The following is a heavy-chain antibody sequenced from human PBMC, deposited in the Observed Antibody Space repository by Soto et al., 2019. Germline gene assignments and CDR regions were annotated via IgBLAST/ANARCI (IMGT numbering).Heavy chain of an antibody. CDR3: ARVSRSSSWYNYYYYGMDV. J-gene: IGHJ6*02. V-gene: IGHV1-69*13. Sequence: SVKVSCKASGGTFSSYAISWLRQAPGQGLEWMGGIIPIFGTANYAQKFQGRVTITADESTSTAYMEPSSLRSEDTAVYYCARVSRSSSWYNYYYYGMDVWGQGTTVTVSS. CDR1: GGTFSSYA. CDR2: IIPIFGTA. D-gene: IGHD6-13*01.